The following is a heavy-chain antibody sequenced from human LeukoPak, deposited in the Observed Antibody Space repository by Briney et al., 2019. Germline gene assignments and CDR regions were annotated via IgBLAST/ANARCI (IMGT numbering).Heavy chain of an antibody. Sequence: SETLSLTCTVSGGSISSYYWSWIRQPPGKGLEWIGYIYYSGSTNYNPSLKSRVTISVDTSKNQFSLKLSSVTAADTAVYYCARHVAYYYGSGSYRWFDPWGQGTLVTVSS. CDR1: GGSISSYY. CDR2: IYYSGST. D-gene: IGHD3-10*01. V-gene: IGHV4-59*08. CDR3: ARHVAYYYGSGSYRWFDP. J-gene: IGHJ5*02.